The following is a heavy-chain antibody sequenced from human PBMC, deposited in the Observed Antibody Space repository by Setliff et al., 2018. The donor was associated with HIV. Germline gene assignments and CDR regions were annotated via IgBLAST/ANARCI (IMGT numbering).Heavy chain of an antibody. V-gene: IGHV4-39*01. CDR3: AAFLVSPVTTQDY. CDR1: GGSISGSNYY. J-gene: IGHJ4*02. D-gene: IGHD4-17*01. Sequence: LSLTCTVSGGSISGSNYYWGWIRQPPGKGLEWVGSIYYSGSTYYSPSLKSRVTISVDTSKNQFSLKLTSVTAADTAMYYCAAFLVSPVTTQDYWGQGTPVTVSS. CDR2: IYYSGST.